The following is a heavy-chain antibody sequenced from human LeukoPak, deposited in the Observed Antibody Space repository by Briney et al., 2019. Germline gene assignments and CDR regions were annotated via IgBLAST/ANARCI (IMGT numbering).Heavy chain of an antibody. CDR2: IESKTDGGTT. D-gene: IGHD6-19*01. Sequence: GGSLRLSCAASGFSFSDAWMSWVRQIPGKGLEWVGRIESKTDGGTTDYAAPVKGRFTISRDDSTNTLYLQMNSPKSEDTAVYYCARWDPSVSSGWYRPGFDYWGQGTLVTVSS. CDR1: GFSFSDAW. V-gene: IGHV3-15*04. CDR3: ARWDPSVSSGWYRPGFDY. J-gene: IGHJ4*02.